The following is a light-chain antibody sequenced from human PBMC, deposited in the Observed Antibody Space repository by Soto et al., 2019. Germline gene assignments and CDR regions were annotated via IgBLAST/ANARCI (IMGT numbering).Light chain of an antibody. CDR3: CLYGGSNNYVV. CDR1: SGDVGKYTF. V-gene: IGLV2-23*02. Sequence: QSVLTQPASVSGAPGQSITISCTGTSGDVGKYTFVSWYGQHPGKAPKLIIFEVNKRPSGVSNRFSGSKSGNTASLTISGLQAEDEANYYCCLYGGSNNYVVFGGGTKLTVL. J-gene: IGLJ2*01. CDR2: EVN.